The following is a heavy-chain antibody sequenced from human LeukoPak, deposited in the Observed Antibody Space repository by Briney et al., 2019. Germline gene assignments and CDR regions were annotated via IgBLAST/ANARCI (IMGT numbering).Heavy chain of an antibody. CDR1: GYTFTSYD. CDR3: ARDGDCSGGSCYYYMDV. Sequence: ASVKVSCKASGYTFTSYDINWVRQATGQGLEWMGWMNPNSGNTGYAQKFQGRVTITRNTSISTAYMELSSLRSEDTAVYYCARDGDCSGGSCYYYMDVWGKGTTVTVSS. J-gene: IGHJ6*03. D-gene: IGHD2-15*01. CDR2: MNPNSGNT. V-gene: IGHV1-8*03.